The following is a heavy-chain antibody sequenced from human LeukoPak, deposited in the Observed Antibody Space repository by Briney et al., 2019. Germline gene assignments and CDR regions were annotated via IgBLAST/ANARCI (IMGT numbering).Heavy chain of an antibody. Sequence: GGSLRLSCAASGFTFRKFWMTWVRQAPGKGLEWVANINQEGYEKYSVDSVKGRFTISRDNAKNSLYLQMNSLRAEDTALYYCAKDRHSSSWTNFDYWGQGTLVTVSS. D-gene: IGHD6-13*01. J-gene: IGHJ4*02. CDR1: GFTFRKFW. CDR3: AKDRHSSSWTNFDY. CDR2: INQEGYEK. V-gene: IGHV3-7*03.